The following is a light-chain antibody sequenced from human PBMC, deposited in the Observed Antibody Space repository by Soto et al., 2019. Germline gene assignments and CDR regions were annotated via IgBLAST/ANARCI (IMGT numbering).Light chain of an antibody. Sequence: EIQMTQSPSSLSVSLGDRVTITCRASQGITNYSAWHQQKPGKVPQLLIYAASTLQSGVPSRFSGSGSGTFFTLTISSLQPEDAASYYYQKYNSAPITFGQGTRLEI. CDR1: QGITNY. CDR2: AAS. CDR3: QKYNSAPIT. V-gene: IGKV1-27*01. J-gene: IGKJ5*01.